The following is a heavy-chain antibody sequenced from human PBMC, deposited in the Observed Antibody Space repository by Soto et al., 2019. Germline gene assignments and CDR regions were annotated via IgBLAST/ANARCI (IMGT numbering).Heavy chain of an antibody. Sequence: PSETLSLTCAVYGGSFSGYYWSWIRQPPGKGLEWIGEINHSGSTNYNPSLKSRVTISVDTSKNQFSLKLSSVTAADTAVYYCARGHIIPEAVAGPYFDYWGQGTLVTVSS. CDR3: ARGHIIPEAVAGPYFDY. J-gene: IGHJ4*02. D-gene: IGHD6-19*01. V-gene: IGHV4-34*01. CDR2: INHSGST. CDR1: GGSFSGYY.